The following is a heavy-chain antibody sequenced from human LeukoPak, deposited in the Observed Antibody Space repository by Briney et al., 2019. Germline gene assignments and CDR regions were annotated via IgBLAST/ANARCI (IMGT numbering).Heavy chain of an antibody. CDR2: ISGSGGST. J-gene: IGHJ4*02. V-gene: IGHV3-23*01. CDR3: AKSHCSSTSCPDDY. D-gene: IGHD2-2*01. Sequence: GGSLRLSCAASGFTFSSYAMSWVRQAPGKGLEWVSAISGSGGSTYCADSVKGRFTISRDNSKNTLYLQMNSLRAEDTAVYYCAKSHCSSTSCPDDYWGQGTLVTVSS. CDR1: GFTFSSYA.